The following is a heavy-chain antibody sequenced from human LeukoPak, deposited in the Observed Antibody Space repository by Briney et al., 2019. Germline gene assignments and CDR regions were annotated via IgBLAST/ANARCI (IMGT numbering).Heavy chain of an antibody. Sequence: PGGSLRLSCAASGFTFSSYAMTWVRQAPGKGLEWGSSISGSGGSTYSADSVKGRFGISRDNSRNTLYLQMNSLRAEDTAVYYCARGYYYDSSGYYFLDYWGQGTLVTVSS. CDR1: GFTFSSYA. D-gene: IGHD3-22*01. CDR2: ISGSGGST. CDR3: ARGYYYDSSGYYFLDY. V-gene: IGHV3-23*01. J-gene: IGHJ4*02.